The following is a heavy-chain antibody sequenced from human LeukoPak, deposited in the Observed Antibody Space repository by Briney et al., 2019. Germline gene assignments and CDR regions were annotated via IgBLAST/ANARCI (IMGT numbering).Heavy chain of an antibody. CDR2: INAGNGNT. Sequence: ASVKVSCKASGYTFTSYAMHWVRQAPGQRLEWMGWINAGNGNTKYSQKFQGRVTITRDTSASTAYMELSSLRSEDTAVYYCAREEFSYYGSRPSWFDPWGQGTLVTVSS. CDR3: AREEFSYYGSRPSWFDP. V-gene: IGHV1-3*01. J-gene: IGHJ5*02. D-gene: IGHD3-10*01. CDR1: GYTFTSYA.